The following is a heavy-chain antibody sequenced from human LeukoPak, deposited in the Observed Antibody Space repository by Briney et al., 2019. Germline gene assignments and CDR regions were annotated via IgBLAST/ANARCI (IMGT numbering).Heavy chain of an antibody. V-gene: IGHV1-18*01. J-gene: IGHJ4*02. CDR1: GYTFTSYG. CDR3: ARNSLYYYDSSGYYYGDY. D-gene: IGHD3-22*01. CDR2: ISAYNGNT. Sequence: ASVKVSCKASGYTFTSYGISWVRQAPGQGLECMGWISAYNGNTNYAQKLQGRVTMTTDTSTSTAYMELRSLRSDDTAVYYCARNSLYYYDSSGYYYGDYWSQGTLVTVSS.